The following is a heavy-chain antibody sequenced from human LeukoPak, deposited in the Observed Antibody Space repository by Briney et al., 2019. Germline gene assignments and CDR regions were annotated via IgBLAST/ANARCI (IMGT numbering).Heavy chain of an antibody. CDR3: ARSAYCGGDCYSGDNWFDP. J-gene: IGHJ5*02. D-gene: IGHD2-21*02. CDR2: IYYSGST. Sequence: PSETLSLTCTVSGGSISSYYWSWIRQPPGKGLEWIGYIYYSGSTNYNPSLKSRVTISVDTSKNQFSLKLSSVTAADTAVYYCARSAYCGGDCYSGDNWFDPWGQGTLVTVSS. CDR1: GGSISSYY. V-gene: IGHV4-59*01.